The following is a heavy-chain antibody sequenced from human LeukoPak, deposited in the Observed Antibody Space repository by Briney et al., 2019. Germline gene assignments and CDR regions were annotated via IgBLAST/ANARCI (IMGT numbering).Heavy chain of an antibody. CDR1: GGSFSGYY. J-gene: IGHJ4*02. D-gene: IGHD3-3*01. Sequence: SETLSLTRAVYGGSFSGYYWSWIRQPPGKELEWIGSIYYSGSTNYNPSLKSRVTISVDTSKNQFSLKLNSVTAADTAVYYCARAVYMRSGTGAPFDYWGQGTLVTVSS. CDR3: ARAVYMRSGTGAPFDY. CDR2: IYYSGST. V-gene: IGHV4-59*01.